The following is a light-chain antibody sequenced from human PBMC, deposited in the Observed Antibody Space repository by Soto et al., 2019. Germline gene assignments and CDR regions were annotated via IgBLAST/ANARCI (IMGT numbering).Light chain of an antibody. CDR1: RSVSSY. V-gene: IGKV3-11*01. J-gene: IGKJ5*01. CDR2: DAS. Sequence: EIVLTQSPATLSLSPGEIATLSCRASRSVSSYLAWYQQKPGQTPRLLIHDASNRAAGIPVRFSGSGSGTDFTLTISSLEPEDFAVYYCQQRTNWPSSTFGQGTRLEIK. CDR3: QQRTNWPSST.